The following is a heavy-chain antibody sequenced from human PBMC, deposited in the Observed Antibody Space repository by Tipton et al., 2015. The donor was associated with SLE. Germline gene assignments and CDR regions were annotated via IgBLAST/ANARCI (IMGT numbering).Heavy chain of an antibody. D-gene: IGHD3-3*01. Sequence: TLSLTCAVYSGSFSDYSWSWIRQPPGKGLEWIGEINHSGSTNYNPSLKSRVTISVDTSKIQFSLKLSSVTAADTAVYYCARGRLLEWLSTYYYYYGMDVWGHGTTVTVSS. J-gene: IGHJ6*02. CDR3: ARGRLLEWLSTYYYYYGMDV. V-gene: IGHV4-34*01. CDR1: SGSFSDYS. CDR2: INHSGST.